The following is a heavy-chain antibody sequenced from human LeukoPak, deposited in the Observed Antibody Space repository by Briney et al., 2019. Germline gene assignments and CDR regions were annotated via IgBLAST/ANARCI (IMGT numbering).Heavy chain of an antibody. CDR2: INPNSGGT. D-gene: IGHD6-19*01. J-gene: IGHJ4*02. CDR1: GYTFTGYY. CDR3: ARPIAVAGIGVGY. Sequence: GASVKVSCKASGYTFTGYYMHWVRQAPGQGLEWMGWINPNSGGTNYAQKFQGRVTMTRDTSISTAHMELSRLRSDDTAVYYCARPIAVAGIGVGYWGQGTLVTVSS. V-gene: IGHV1-2*02.